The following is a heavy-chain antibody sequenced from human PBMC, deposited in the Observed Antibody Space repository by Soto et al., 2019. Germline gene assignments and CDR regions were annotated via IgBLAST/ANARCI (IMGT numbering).Heavy chain of an antibody. CDR1: GDSISSYY. V-gene: IGHV4-59*01. Sequence: QVQLQESGPGLVKPSETLSLTCTVSGDSISSYYWGWVRQPPGKGLEWIGYISYDGNTNYNPSLESRLTISIHTSKTQFSLKLSSVTAADTAVYYCAREGVSLYGRDVGGQGTTVTVSS. CDR3: AREGVSLYGRDV. J-gene: IGHJ6*02. CDR2: ISYDGNT. D-gene: IGHD3-16*01.